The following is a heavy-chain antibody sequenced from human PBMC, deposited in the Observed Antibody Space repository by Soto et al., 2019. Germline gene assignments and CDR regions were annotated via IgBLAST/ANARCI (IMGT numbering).Heavy chain of an antibody. J-gene: IGHJ4*02. D-gene: IGHD5-18*01. V-gene: IGHV3-23*01. Sequence: GGSLRLSCAASGLTFSNYALNWVRQAPGKGLEWVSAITGGGGSTFYADSVKGRFTISRDNSRNTLYLQMNSLRAEDTALYYWAKAPDQGYGFYYFDYWGQGTLVTVSS. CDR1: GLTFSNYA. CDR2: ITGGGGST. CDR3: AKAPDQGYGFYYFDY.